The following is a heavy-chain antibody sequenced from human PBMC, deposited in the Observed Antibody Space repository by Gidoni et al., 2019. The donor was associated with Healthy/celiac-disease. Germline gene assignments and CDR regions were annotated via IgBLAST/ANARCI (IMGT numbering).Heavy chain of an antibody. J-gene: IGHJ6*02. D-gene: IGHD3-10*01. V-gene: IGHV1-69*17. CDR1: GGTFSSYA. Sequence: QVQLVQSGAEVKKPGSSVKVSCKASGGTFSSYAISWVRQAPGQGLEWMGGIIPIFGIANYAQKFQGRVTITADKSTSTAYMELSSLRSEDTAVYYCARGMVRGVTLKLSGPLDVWGQGTTVTVSS. CDR2: IIPIFGIA. CDR3: ARGMVRGVTLKLSGPLDV.